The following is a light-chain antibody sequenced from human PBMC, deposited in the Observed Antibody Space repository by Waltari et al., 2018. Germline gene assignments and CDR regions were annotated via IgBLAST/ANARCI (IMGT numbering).Light chain of an antibody. Sequence: QSALTQPASMSASPGQSNTISCTATNNDVATYDLVSWYQQHPGTAPTLLMFQGTTRPSEFSSRFAGSKAADTASLTISGLQPDDDAYSYCCSYAGTWLFGGGTKLTVL. CDR1: NNDVATYDL. J-gene: IGLJ2*01. V-gene: IGLV2-23*01. CDR2: QGT. CDR3: CSYAGTWL.